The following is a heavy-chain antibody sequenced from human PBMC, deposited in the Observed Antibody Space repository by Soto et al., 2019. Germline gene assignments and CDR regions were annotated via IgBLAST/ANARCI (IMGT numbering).Heavy chain of an antibody. V-gene: IGHV3-30*03. CDR2: ISNDGDYK. D-gene: IGHD1-26*01. CDR3: ARDEAFSAPYYLDY. CDR1: EVTFSSHL. Sequence: VQLVESGGDVVQPGRSLRLSCVASEVTFSSHLMHWVRQAPGKGLEWVAFISNDGDYKNYADSVKGRFTISRDNSKDTVYLEIHSLRPEDTALYHCARDEAFSAPYYLDYWGQGTLVIVS. J-gene: IGHJ4*02.